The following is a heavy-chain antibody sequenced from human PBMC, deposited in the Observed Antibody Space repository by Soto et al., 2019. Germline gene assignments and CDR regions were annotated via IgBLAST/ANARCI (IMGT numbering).Heavy chain of an antibody. V-gene: IGHV3-30*18. CDR2: ISYDGSKE. CDR3: AKDLRLWSKDYYYYGMDV. Sequence: QVQLVESGGGGVQPGRSLRLSCAASGFTFSSYGMHWVRQAPGKGLEWVAVISYDGSKEFYADSVKGRFTISRDNSKNTLYLQMNSLRAEGTAVYYCAKDLRLWSKDYYYYGMDVWGQGTTVTVS. D-gene: IGHD5-18*01. CDR1: GFTFSSYG. J-gene: IGHJ6*02.